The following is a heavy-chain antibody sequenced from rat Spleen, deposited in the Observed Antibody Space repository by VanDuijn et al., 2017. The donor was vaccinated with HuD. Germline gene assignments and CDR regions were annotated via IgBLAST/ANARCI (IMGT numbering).Heavy chain of an antibody. J-gene: IGHJ2*01. V-gene: IGHV5-58*01. D-gene: IGHD4-3*01. CDR1: GFPFSTYW. CDR3: AVSGYGY. Sequence: EVQLVGTGGGLVQPGRSLKLSCVASGFPFSTYWMYWIRQAPGKGLEWISSINPDGGRTYYPDSVKGRFTISRNNAENTVYLQMNSLRSEDTATYYCAVSGYGYWGQGVMVTVSS. CDR2: INPDGGRT.